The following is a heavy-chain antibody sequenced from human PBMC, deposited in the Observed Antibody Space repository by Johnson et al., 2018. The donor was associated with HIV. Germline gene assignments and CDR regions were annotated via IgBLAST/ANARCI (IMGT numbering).Heavy chain of an antibody. J-gene: IGHJ3*02. CDR3: AKDRLAMGILDI. CDR1: GFTFSTYW. V-gene: IGHV3-7*03. D-gene: IGHD5-18*01. Sequence: VQLVESGGGVVRPGGSLRLSCAASGFTFSTYWMSWVRQAPGKGLEWVANIKQDGSEKYYVDSVKGRFTISRDNSKNTLYLQMNSLRAEDTAIYYCAKDRLAMGILDIWGQGTVVIVSS. CDR2: IKQDGSEK.